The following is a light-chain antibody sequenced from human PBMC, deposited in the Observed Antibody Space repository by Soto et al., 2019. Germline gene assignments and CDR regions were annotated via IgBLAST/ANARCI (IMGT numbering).Light chain of an antibody. CDR2: AAS. V-gene: IGKV1-8*01. CDR1: QDISTD. J-gene: IGKJ1*01. Sequence: AIRMTQSPSSFSASTGDRVTITCRASQDISTDLAWYQQKAGKAPKLLIYAASTLQTGVPSRFSGSGSGTDFTLTISYLQSEDFATYYCQQYYSYPRTFGQGTKVEIK. CDR3: QQYYSYPRT.